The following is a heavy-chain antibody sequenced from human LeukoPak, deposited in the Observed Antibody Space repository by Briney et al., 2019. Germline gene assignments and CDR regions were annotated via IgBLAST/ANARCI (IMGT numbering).Heavy chain of an antibody. CDR3: ARGPFTMTTVSSVGH. CDR2: ISSGGSI. V-gene: IGHV3-53*01. D-gene: IGHD4-17*01. Sequence: GGSLRLSCVASGFTFSSYAMSWVRQAPGKGLEWVSVISSGGSIYYADSVKGRFTISRDNSKNALYLQMNSLRAEDTAVYYCARGPFTMTTVSSVGHWGQGTLVIVSS. CDR1: GFTFSSYA. J-gene: IGHJ4*02.